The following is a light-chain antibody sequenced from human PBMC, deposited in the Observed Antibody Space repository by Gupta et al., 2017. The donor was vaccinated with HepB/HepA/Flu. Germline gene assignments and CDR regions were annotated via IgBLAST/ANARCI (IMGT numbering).Light chain of an antibody. CDR3: QRDNSDSFT. CDR2: KTS. J-gene: IGKJ3*01. CDR1: QTISNL. V-gene: IGKV1-5*03. Sequence: DIQMTQFPSPPSAPVAERITIPCRASQTISNLLDWYQQKPGRAPKLLIYKTSTVESEVPSRFSGSGSGTEFTLTISSLQPDDVATYYCQRDNSDSFTFGPGTKVDIK.